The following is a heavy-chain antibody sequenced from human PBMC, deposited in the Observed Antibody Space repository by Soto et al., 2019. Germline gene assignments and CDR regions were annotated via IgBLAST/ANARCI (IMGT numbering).Heavy chain of an antibody. Sequence: ASVKVSCKASGYTFTSYGISWVRQAPGQGLEWMGWISAYNGNTNYAQKLQGRVTMTTDTSTSTAYMELRSLRSDDTAVYYCAREVLVVAAGLYYYYYGMHVWGQGTTVTVSS. CDR2: ISAYNGNT. CDR3: AREVLVVAAGLYYYYYGMHV. D-gene: IGHD2-15*01. CDR1: GYTFTSYG. V-gene: IGHV1-18*01. J-gene: IGHJ6*02.